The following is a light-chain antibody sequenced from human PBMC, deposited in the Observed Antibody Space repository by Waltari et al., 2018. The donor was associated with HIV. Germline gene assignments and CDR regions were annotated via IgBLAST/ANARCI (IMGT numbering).Light chain of an antibody. CDR2: SAL. Sequence: DIQMTQSPSSLSASAGDRVTITCRASQRISSYLNWYQQKPGKAPNLLISSALNLQSGVPSRFSGERSETDFTLTIDSLQPEDSATYYCRQNYSAPPTFGQGTKLEIK. V-gene: IGKV1-39*01. J-gene: IGKJ2*01. CDR1: QRISSY. CDR3: RQNYSAPPT.